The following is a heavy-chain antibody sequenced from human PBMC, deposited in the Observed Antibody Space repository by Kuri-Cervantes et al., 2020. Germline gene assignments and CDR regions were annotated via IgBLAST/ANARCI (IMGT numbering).Heavy chain of an antibody. J-gene: IGHJ3*02. CDR2: IYTSGST. V-gene: IGHV4-59*10. CDR1: GGSFSGYY. Sequence: SETLSLTCAVYGGSFSGYYWSWIRQPAGKGLEWIGRIYTSGSTNYNPSLKSRVTISVDTSKNQFSLKLSSVTAADTAVYYCARVDPPPYAFDIWGQGTMVTVSS. CDR3: ARVDPPPYAFDI. D-gene: IGHD3/OR15-3a*01.